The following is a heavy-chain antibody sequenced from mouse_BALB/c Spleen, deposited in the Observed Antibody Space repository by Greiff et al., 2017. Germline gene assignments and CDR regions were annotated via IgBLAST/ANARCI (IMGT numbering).Heavy chain of an antibody. CDR3: ADGNYNAMDY. D-gene: IGHD2-1*01. V-gene: IGHV14-3*02. CDR2: IDPANGNT. Sequence: EVKLMESGAELVKPGASVKLSCTASGFNIKDTYMHWVKQRPEQGLEWIGRIDPANGNTKYDPKFQGKATITADTSSNTAYLQLSSLTSEDTAVYYCADGNYNAMDYWGQGTSVTVSS. CDR1: GFNIKDTY. J-gene: IGHJ4*01.